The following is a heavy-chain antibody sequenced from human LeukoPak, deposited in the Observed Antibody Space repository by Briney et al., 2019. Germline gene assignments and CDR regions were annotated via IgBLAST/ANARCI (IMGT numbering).Heavy chain of an antibody. D-gene: IGHD4-17*01. Sequence: PGGSLRLSCAASGFSFSSFAMTWVRQAPGKGLEWVSSITAGHYPTYNTDSVKGRFTISRDNSKNTLYLQMNSLRADDTVVYYCTKDPNGDYVGAFDPWGQGTLVTVSS. CDR3: TKDPNGDYVGAFDP. V-gene: IGHV3-23*01. J-gene: IGHJ5*02. CDR2: ITAGHYPT. CDR1: GFSFSSFA.